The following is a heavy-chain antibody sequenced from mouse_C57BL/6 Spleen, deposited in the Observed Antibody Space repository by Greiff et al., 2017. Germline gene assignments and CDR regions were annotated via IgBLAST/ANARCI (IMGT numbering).Heavy chain of an antibody. J-gene: IGHJ1*03. CDR2: IDPEHGDT. CDR3: TTPNGNWYFDV. CDR1: GFNIKDDY. Sequence: EVPLQQSGAELVRPGASVTLSCTASGFNIKDDYMHWVKKRPEQGLGWIGWIDPEHGDTEYASKFQGKATITSDTASNNAYLQIISLTSEDTAVYYCTTPNGNWYFDVWGTGTTVTVAS. V-gene: IGHV14-4*01. D-gene: IGHD2-1*01.